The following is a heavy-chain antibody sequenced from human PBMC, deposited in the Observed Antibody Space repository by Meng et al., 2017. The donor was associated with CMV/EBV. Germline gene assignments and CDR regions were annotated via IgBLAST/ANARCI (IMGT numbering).Heavy chain of an antibody. Sequence: SVKVSCKASGGTFSSYAISWVRQAPGQGLEWMGGIIPILGIANYAQKFQGRVTITTDKSTSTAYMELSSLRSEDTAVYYCARGGGDYSGYDWEADYWGQGTLVTVSS. D-gene: IGHD5-12*01. CDR1: GGTFSSYA. CDR2: IIPILGIA. CDR3: ARGGGDYSGYDWEADY. J-gene: IGHJ4*02. V-gene: IGHV1-69*10.